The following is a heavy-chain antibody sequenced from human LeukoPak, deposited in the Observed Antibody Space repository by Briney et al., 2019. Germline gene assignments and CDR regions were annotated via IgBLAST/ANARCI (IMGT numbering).Heavy chain of an antibody. CDR1: GGSISSYY. J-gene: IGHJ6*03. CDR2: IYYSGST. Sequence: LETLSLTCTVSGGSISSYYWSWIRQPPGRGLEWIGYIYYSGSTNYNPSLKSRVTISVDTSKNQFSLKLSSVTAADTAVYYCARETVTPGSYYYYYMDVWGKGTTVTVSS. CDR3: ARETVTPGSYYYYYMDV. D-gene: IGHD4-11*01. V-gene: IGHV4-59*01.